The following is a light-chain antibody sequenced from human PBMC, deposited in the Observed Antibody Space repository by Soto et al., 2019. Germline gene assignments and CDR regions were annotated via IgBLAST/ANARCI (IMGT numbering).Light chain of an antibody. J-gene: IGLJ2*01. Sequence: QSVLTQPASVSGSPGQSITISCTGTNSDVVSWYQQHPDKAPKLMIYDVTNRPSGVSNRFSGSKSGNTASLTISGLQAEDEADYYCTSYTSSSTLVFAGGTKVTVL. CDR3: TSYTSSSTLV. CDR1: NSDVV. V-gene: IGLV2-14*03. CDR2: DVT.